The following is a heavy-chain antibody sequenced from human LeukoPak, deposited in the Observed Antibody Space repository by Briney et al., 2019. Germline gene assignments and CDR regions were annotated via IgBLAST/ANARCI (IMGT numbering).Heavy chain of an antibody. Sequence: PSETLSLTCTVSGGSISSSSYYWGWIRQPPGKGLEWIGSIYYSGSTYYNPSLKSRVTISVDTSKNQFSLKLSSVTAADTAVYYCARDRPYYYCSSTSCYAPPDWFDPWGQGTLVTVSS. V-gene: IGHV4-39*07. CDR2: IYYSGST. CDR3: ARDRPYYYCSSTSCYAPPDWFDP. D-gene: IGHD2-2*01. CDR1: GGSISSSSYY. J-gene: IGHJ5*02.